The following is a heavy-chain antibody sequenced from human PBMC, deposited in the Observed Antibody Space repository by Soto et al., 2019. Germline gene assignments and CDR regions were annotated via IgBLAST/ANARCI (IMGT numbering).Heavy chain of an antibody. J-gene: IGHJ4*02. Sequence: SVKVSCKASGGTFSSYAISWVRQAPGQGLEWMGGIIPIFGTANYAQKFQGRVTITADESTSTAYMELSSLRSEDTAVYYCARGRTTFFGYYDSTNWGQGTLVTVSS. CDR2: IIPIFGTA. CDR1: GGTFSSYA. D-gene: IGHD3-22*01. CDR3: ARGRTTFFGYYDSTN. V-gene: IGHV1-69*13.